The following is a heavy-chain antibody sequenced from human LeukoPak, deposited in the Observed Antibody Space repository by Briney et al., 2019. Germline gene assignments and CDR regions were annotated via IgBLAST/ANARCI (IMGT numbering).Heavy chain of an antibody. CDR2: INQGGSVK. CDR1: GFCFREFC. D-gene: IGHD5-12*01. Sequence: GGSLRLSCAASGFCFREFCMSWVRQAPGKGLEWVAHINQGGSVKYYVDSVKGRFTISRDDAESSLYVQMNSLRDEDTAVYYCARFGYSGWNLEYWGQGTLVTVSS. V-gene: IGHV3-7*01. CDR3: ARFGYSGWNLEY. J-gene: IGHJ4*02.